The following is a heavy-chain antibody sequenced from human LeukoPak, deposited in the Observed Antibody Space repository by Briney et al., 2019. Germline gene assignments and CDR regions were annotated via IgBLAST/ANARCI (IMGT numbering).Heavy chain of an antibody. CDR1: GYTFTSYG. CDR2: ISAYNGNT. V-gene: IGHV1-18*01. CDR3: ARVRDRDYDFWSGYFRGFDP. Sequence: ASVKVSCKASGYTFTSYGISWVRQAPGQGLEWMGWISAYNGNTNYAQKLQGRVTMTTDTSTSTAYMELRSLRSDDTAVYYCARVRDRDYDFWSGYFRGFDPWGQGTLVTVSS. D-gene: IGHD3-3*01. J-gene: IGHJ5*02.